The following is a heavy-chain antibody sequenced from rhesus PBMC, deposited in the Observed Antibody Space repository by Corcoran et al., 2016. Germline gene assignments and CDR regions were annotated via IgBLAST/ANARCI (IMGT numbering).Heavy chain of an antibody. J-gene: IGHJ5-1*01. CDR1: GFAFSDYY. CDR3: TLQSLNRFDV. CDR2: ISSASSYI. D-gene: IGHD3-3*01. V-gene: IGHV3S16*01. Sequence: EVQLVESGGGLFQPGGSLRLSCAASGFAFSDYYMSWVRQAPGKGLEWFSSISSASSYIYYADSVKGRFTIYRDNAKNSLSLQMNSLKTEDTAVYYCTLQSLNRFDVWGPGVLVTVSS.